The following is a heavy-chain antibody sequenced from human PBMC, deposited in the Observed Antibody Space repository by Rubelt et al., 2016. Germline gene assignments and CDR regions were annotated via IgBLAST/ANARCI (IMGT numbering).Heavy chain of an antibody. Sequence: QVQLVESGGGVVQPGRSLRLSCAASGFTFSSYGMHWVRQAPGKGLEWVAVISYDGSNKYYAYSVKGRFTSSRDNSKNTLDLQMNSLRAEDTAVYYWGKDASLVHCDLDYWGQGTLVTVSS. CDR1: GFTFSSYG. J-gene: IGHJ4*02. D-gene: IGHD3-10*01. CDR3: GKDASLVHCDLDY. CDR2: ISYDGSNK. V-gene: IGHV3-30*18.